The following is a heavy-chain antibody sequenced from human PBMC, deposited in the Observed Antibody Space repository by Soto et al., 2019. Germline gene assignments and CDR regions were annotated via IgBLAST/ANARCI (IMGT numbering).Heavy chain of an antibody. D-gene: IGHD6-19*01. Sequence: QVQLVQSGAEVKKPGSSVKVSCKASGGTFSSYAISWVRQAPGQGLEWMGGIIPIFGTANYAQKFQVRVTITADATTSTAYMELGSLESDDTAVYYCARLIAVAGTQVGSFDPWGQGTLVTVSS. V-gene: IGHV1-69*01. CDR3: ARLIAVAGTQVGSFDP. CDR1: GGTFSSYA. J-gene: IGHJ5*02. CDR2: IIPIFGTA.